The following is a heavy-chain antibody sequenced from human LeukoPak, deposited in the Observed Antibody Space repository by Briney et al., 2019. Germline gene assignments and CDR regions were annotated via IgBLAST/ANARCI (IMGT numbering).Heavy chain of an antibody. CDR3: ARVDSLVVVTVSANYYFDY. Sequence: GGSLRLSCAASGFTFSSYGMSWVRQAPGKGLEWVSAISGSGSNTKDADSVKGRFTISRDNAKNSLYLQMNSLRSDDTAVYYCARVDSLVVVTVSANYYFDYWGQGTLVTVSS. CDR1: GFTFSSYG. CDR2: ISGSGSNT. J-gene: IGHJ4*02. V-gene: IGHV3-23*01. D-gene: IGHD3-22*01.